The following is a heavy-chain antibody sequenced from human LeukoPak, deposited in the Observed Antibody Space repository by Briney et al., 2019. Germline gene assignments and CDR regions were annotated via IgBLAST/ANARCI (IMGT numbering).Heavy chain of an antibody. CDR2: ISSDGSKK. V-gene: IGHV3-30*18. CDR3: AKEVLEDRYFFDY. CDR1: GFTFSNYG. J-gene: IGHJ4*02. Sequence: GGSLRLSCAASGFTFSNYGMHWVRQAPGKGLEWVAAISSDGSKKYYADSVKGRFTISRDNSKNPLYLQMNSLRPEDTAEYYCAKEVLEDRYFFDYWGEGTLVTVSS. D-gene: IGHD1-14*01.